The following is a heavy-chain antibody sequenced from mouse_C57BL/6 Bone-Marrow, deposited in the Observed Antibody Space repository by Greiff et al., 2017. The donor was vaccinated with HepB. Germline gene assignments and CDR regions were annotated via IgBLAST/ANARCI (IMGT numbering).Heavy chain of an antibody. Sequence: VKLMESGPGLVQPSQSLSITCTVSGFALTSYGVHWVRQSPGKGLEWLGVIWPGGSTDYNAAFMSRLTITKDNSKSKVFFKMNRLQADDTAIYYCAPQAYYSNYPFAYWGQGTLVTVSA. V-gene: IGHV2-5*01. J-gene: IGHJ3*01. CDR3: APQAYYSNYPFAY. D-gene: IGHD2-5*01. CDR1: GFALTSYG. CDR2: IWPGGST.